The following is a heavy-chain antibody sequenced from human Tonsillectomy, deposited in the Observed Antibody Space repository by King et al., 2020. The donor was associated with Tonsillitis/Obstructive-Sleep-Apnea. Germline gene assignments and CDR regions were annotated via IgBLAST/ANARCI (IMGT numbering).Heavy chain of an antibody. CDR3: AKSRPIRQLGSYYSGMDV. CDR2: ISGSGGST. J-gene: IGHJ6*02. CDR1: GFTFSSYA. Sequence: VQLVESGGGLVQPGGSLRLSCAASGFTFSSYAMSWVRQAPGKGLEWVSAISGSGGSTYYADAVKGRFTICRDTSKNTLSLQMNSLRAEDTAVYYCAKSRPIRQLGSYYSGMDVSGQGTTVTVS. D-gene: IGHD6-6*01. V-gene: IGHV3-23*04.